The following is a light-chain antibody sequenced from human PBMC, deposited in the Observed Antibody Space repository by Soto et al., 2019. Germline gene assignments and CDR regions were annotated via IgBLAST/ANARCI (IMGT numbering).Light chain of an antibody. J-gene: IGKJ3*01. Sequence: DIEMTQSPPSLSASVGDRVTITCQASQDIDKYLNWYQQKPGKAPELVIYSASILETGVPSRFSGNGSGTDVTFTISTLQPEDVAAYYCQQYANLPLTFGPGTKVDIK. CDR1: QDIDKY. V-gene: IGKV1-33*01. CDR2: SAS. CDR3: QQYANLPLT.